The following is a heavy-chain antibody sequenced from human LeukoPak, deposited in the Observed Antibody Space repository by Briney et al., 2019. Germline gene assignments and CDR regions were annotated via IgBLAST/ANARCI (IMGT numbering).Heavy chain of an antibody. Sequence: PGGSLRLSCAASGFTFSSYRMSWVRQAPGRGLEWVSSISSSSSYIYYADSVKGRFTISRDNAKNSQYLQMNSLRAEDTAVYYCARDPWTNSDYDGFDYWGQGTLVTVSS. J-gene: IGHJ4*02. CDR2: ISSSSSYI. CDR1: GFTFSSYR. V-gene: IGHV3-21*01. CDR3: ARDPWTNSDYDGFDY. D-gene: IGHD5-12*01.